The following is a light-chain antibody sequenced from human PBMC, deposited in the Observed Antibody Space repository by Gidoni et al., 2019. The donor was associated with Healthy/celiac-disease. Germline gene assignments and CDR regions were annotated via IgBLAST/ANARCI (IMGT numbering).Light chain of an antibody. CDR2: VGTGGIVG. CDR3: GADHGSGSNFVWV. J-gene: IGLJ2*01. CDR1: SGYSNYK. V-gene: IGLV9-49*01. Sequence: QPVLTQPPSASASLGASVTLTCTLSSGYSNYKVEWYQPRPGKGHRFVMRVGTGGIVGSKGDGIPDRFSVLGSGLNRYLTIKNIQEEDESDYHCGADHGSGSNFVWVFGGGTKLTVL.